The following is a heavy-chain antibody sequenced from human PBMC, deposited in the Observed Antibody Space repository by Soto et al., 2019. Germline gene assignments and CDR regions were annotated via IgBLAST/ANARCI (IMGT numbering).Heavy chain of an antibody. CDR2: IYPGDSDT. CDR1: GYSFTSYW. V-gene: IGHV5-51*01. D-gene: IGHD6-6*01. Sequence: GESLKIACKVSGYSFTSYWIVWVRQIPGEGVDCMGIIYPGDSDTRYSPSFQGQVTISSDKSISTAYLQWSSLKASDTAMYYCARFGGIAARPLKALNYYYYGMDVWGQGTTVTVSS. CDR3: ARFGGIAARPLKALNYYYYGMDV. J-gene: IGHJ6*02.